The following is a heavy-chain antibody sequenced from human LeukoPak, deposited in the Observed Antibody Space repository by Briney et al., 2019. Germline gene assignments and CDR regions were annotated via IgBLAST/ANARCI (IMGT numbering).Heavy chain of an antibody. D-gene: IGHD6-13*01. Sequence: SGTLSLTCAVSGRSISSSNWWSWVRQPPGKGLEWIGEIYHSGSTNYNPSLKSRVTISLDKSKNQFSLKLSSVTAADTAVYYCARVAVIAAAGNAFDIWGQGTMVTVSS. V-gene: IGHV4-4*02. CDR3: ARVAVIAAAGNAFDI. CDR1: GRSISSSNW. CDR2: IYHSGST. J-gene: IGHJ3*02.